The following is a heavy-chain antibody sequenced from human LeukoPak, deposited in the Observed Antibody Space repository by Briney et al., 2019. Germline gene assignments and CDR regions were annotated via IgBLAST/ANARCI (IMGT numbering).Heavy chain of an antibody. CDR3: ARGGVYYGSGSNWFDP. D-gene: IGHD3-10*01. V-gene: IGHV4-39*07. Sequence: PSETLSLTCTFSGGSISTSSFCWDWIRQPPGKGLEWIGSIYFGGSTYYSPSLKSRVTISVDKSKNQFSLKLNSVTAADTAVYYCARGGVYYGSGSNWFDPWGQGTLVTVSS. CDR2: IYFGGST. CDR1: GGSISTSSFC. J-gene: IGHJ5*02.